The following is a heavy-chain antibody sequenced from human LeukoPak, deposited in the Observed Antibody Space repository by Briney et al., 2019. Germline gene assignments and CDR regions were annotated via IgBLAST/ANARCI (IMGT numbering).Heavy chain of an antibody. D-gene: IGHD5-24*01. V-gene: IGHV3-74*01. CDR2: INSDGSST. CDR3: ARSMVTIPIPGGY. J-gene: IGHJ4*02. CDR1: GFTFSSYW. Sequence: GGSLRLSCATSGFTFSSYWMHWVRQAPGKGLVWVSRINSDGSSTSYADSVKGRFTISRDNAKNTLYLQMNSLRAEDTAVYYCARSMVTIPIPGGYWGQGTLVTVSS.